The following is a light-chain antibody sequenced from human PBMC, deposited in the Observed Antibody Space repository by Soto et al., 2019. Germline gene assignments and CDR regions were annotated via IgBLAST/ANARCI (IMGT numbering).Light chain of an antibody. V-gene: IGKV3-15*01. CDR2: GAS. CDR1: QSVSKI. Sequence: EIVMTQSPATLSVSPGERATLSCRASQSVSKILAWYQQKPGQAPRLLMFGASTRATGVPARISGSGSGTEFTLTISSLQPDDFATYYCQQYDSSSPTFGQGTKLEIK. CDR3: QQYDSSSPT. J-gene: IGKJ2*01.